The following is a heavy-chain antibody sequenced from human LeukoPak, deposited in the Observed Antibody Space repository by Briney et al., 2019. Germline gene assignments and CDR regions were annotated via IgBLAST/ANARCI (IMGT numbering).Heavy chain of an antibody. V-gene: IGHV1-69*04. CDR2: IIPILGIA. J-gene: IGHJ4*02. Sequence: SVKASCKASGGTFSSYAISWVRQAPGQGLEWMGRIIPILGIANYAQKFQGRVTITGDKSTSTAYMELSSLRSEDTAVYYCASHYGRTPLDYWGQGTLDTVYS. CDR1: GGTFSSYA. CDR3: ASHYGRTPLDY. D-gene: IGHD4-17*01.